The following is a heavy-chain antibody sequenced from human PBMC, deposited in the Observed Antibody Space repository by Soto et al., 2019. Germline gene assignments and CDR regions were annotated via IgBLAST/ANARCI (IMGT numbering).Heavy chain of an antibody. D-gene: IGHD3-10*01. J-gene: IGHJ6*02. CDR2: MNPNSGNT. V-gene: IGHV1-8*01. CDR1: GYTFTSYD. Sequence: GASVKVSCKASGYTFTSYDINWVRQATGQGLEWMGWMNPNSGNTGYAQKFQGRVTMTRNTSISTAYMELSSLRSEDTAVYYCARGFQVRGVMQYYYYGMDVWGQGTTVTVSS. CDR3: ARGFQVRGVMQYYYYGMDV.